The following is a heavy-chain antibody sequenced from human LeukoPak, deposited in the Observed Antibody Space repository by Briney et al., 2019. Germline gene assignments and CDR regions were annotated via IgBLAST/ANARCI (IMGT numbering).Heavy chain of an antibody. CDR2: IIPILGTA. J-gene: IGHJ6*03. CDR3: ARSYRSYSYYYMDV. V-gene: IGHV1-69*01. CDR1: GGTFSSYA. Sequence: ASVKVSCKASGGTFSSYAISWVRQAPGQGLEWMGGIIPILGTANYAQKFQGRVTITADESTSTAYMELSSLRSEDTAVYYCARSYRSYSYYYMDVCGKGTTVTISS. D-gene: IGHD1-26*01.